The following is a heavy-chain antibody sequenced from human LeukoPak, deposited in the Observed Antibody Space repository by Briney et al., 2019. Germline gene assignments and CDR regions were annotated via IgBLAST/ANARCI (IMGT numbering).Heavy chain of an antibody. J-gene: IGHJ3*02. Sequence: GGSLRLSCAASGFTFSSYAMSWVRQAPGKGLEWVSAISGSGGSTYYADSVKGRFTISRGNSKNTLYLQMNSPRAEDTAVYYCAKGWDSTQEEDDAFDIWGQGTMVTVSS. CDR3: AKGWDSTQEEDDAFDI. V-gene: IGHV3-23*01. CDR2: ISGSGGST. CDR1: GFTFSSYA. D-gene: IGHD6-13*01.